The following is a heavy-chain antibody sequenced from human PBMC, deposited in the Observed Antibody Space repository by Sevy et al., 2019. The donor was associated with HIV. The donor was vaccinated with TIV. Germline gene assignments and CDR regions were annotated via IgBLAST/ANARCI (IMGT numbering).Heavy chain of an antibody. Sequence: GGSLRLSCAASGFTFRNYWMHWVRQAPGKGLVSVSYIHTAGSGSYYADYVKGRFTISRDNAQNTLYLQMNRLRAEDTAVYYCARAGIGDFWSGYYGIDHWGQGTLVTVSS. CDR2: IHTAGSGS. CDR3: ARAGIGDFWSGYYGIDH. D-gene: IGHD3-3*01. V-gene: IGHV3-74*01. CDR1: GFTFRNYW. J-gene: IGHJ4*02.